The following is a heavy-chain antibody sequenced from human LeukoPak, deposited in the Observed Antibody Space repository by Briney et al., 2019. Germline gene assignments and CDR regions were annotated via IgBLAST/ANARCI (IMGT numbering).Heavy chain of an antibody. D-gene: IGHD1-14*01. Sequence: GGSLRLSCAASGFMLLAFSMSWVRQAPGRGLEWVSGIRSTGGTAYHAVSVKGRFTISRDNSKNILYLQMHSLRAEDTALYYCVKDHWPNSPGDYWGQGTLVTVSS. CDR1: GFMLLAFS. J-gene: IGHJ4*02. CDR2: IRSTGGTA. V-gene: IGHV3-23*01. CDR3: VKDHWPNSPGDY.